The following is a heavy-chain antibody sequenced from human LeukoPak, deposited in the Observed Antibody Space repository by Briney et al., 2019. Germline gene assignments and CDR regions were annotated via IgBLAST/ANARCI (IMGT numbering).Heavy chain of an antibody. Sequence: SETLSLTCTVSGVSVSGYYWSWIRQPPGKGLEWIGYIYYSGSTYYNPPLKSRVTISVDTSKNQFSLKLSSVTAAATAVYYCERALRCSGGSCYSDAFDIWGQGTMVTVSS. D-gene: IGHD2-15*01. CDR1: GVSVSGYY. V-gene: IGHV4-59*06. CDR2: IYYSGST. J-gene: IGHJ3*02. CDR3: ERALRCSGGSCYSDAFDI.